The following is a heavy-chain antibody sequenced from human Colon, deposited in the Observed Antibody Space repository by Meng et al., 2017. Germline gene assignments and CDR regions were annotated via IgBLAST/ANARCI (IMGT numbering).Heavy chain of an antibody. V-gene: IGHV4-39*07. J-gene: IGHJ5*02. CDR2: ISYSGRT. CDR3: ARVPPVESSGWYYPPQNWFDP. D-gene: IGHD6-19*01. CDR1: GVSISSGSYY. Sequence: SETLSLTCTVSGVSISSGSYYWGWIRQSPGKGLEWIGCISYSGRTYYSPSLKSRVTISLDTSKQQFSLGLNSVTAADTAVYYCARVPPVESSGWYYPPQNWFDPWGQGTLVTVSS.